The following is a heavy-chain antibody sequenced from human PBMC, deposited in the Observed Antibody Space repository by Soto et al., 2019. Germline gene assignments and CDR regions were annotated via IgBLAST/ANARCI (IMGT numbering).Heavy chain of an antibody. CDR1: GFSFASYS. J-gene: IGHJ4*02. CDR3: ARVRLEDSNKPYLYDN. V-gene: IGHV3-21*01. CDR2: ISSKPNRTSFYI. D-gene: IGHD4-4*01. Sequence: SLLVSCAASGFSFASYSMNWLRQAPGKGLEWVSSISSKPNRTSFYIHYAESVKGRFTISRDNAKDSLYLQMTTLRAEDTGVYSGARVRLEDSNKPYLYDNWGRRHQVT.